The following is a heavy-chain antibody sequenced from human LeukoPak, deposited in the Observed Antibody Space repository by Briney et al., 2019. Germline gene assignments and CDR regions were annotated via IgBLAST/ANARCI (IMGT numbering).Heavy chain of an antibody. J-gene: IGHJ4*02. CDR2: ISGGSRTI. V-gene: IGHV3-11*01. CDR1: GFTFSDYY. CDR3: ARAGQSDY. Sequence: PGGSRRLSCAASGFTFSDYYMNWIRQAPGKGMEWVSSISGGSRTINYADSVKGRFTTSRDNAKNSLFLQVNSLRAEDTAVYYCARAGQSDYWGQGTLVTVSS.